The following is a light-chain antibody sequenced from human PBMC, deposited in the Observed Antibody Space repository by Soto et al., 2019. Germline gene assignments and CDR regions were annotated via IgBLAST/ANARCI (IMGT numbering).Light chain of an antibody. Sequence: EIVLTQSPCPLSLSPGERATLSFRASQSVSSSYLAWYQQKPVQAPRLLIYGASSTATGITDRFSGSGSGTYFTLTISRLEPEDFAVYDCQQYGSSPLVTFGQGTRLESK. CDR1: QSVSSSY. CDR2: GAS. V-gene: IGKV3-20*01. J-gene: IGKJ5*01. CDR3: QQYGSSPLVT.